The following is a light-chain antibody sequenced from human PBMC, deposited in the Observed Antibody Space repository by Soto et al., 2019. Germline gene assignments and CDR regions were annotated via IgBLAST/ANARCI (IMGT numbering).Light chain of an antibody. J-gene: IGLJ3*02. CDR2: VDSDGSH. CDR3: QTWGTGTWV. Sequence: QTVVTQSPSASASLGASVTLTCTLSSGHSSYAIAWHQQQPEKGPRYLMKVDSDGSHIKGDGIPDRFSGSGSGAERYLTISSLQSEDEADYYCQTWGTGTWVFGGGTKLTVL. V-gene: IGLV4-69*01. CDR1: SGHSSYA.